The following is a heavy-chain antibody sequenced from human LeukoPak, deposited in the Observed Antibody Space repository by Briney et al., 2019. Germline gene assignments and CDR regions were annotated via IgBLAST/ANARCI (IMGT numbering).Heavy chain of an antibody. CDR1: GGSFSGYY. CDR2: INHSGST. V-gene: IGHV4-34*01. D-gene: IGHD6-13*01. CDR3: ASPIAAAGTSNGAFDI. J-gene: IGHJ3*02. Sequence: SETLSLTCAVYGGSFSGYYWSWVRQPPGKGLEWIGEINHSGSTNYNPSLKSLVTISVDTSKNQFSLKLSSVTAADTAVYYWASPIAAAGTSNGAFDIWGQGTMVTVSS.